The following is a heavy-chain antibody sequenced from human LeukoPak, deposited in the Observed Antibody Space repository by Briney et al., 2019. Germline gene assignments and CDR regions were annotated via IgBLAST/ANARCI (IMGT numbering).Heavy chain of an antibody. D-gene: IGHD3-22*01. CDR1: GGSISSGNYY. Sequence: PSETLSLTCTVSGGSISSGNYYWGWVRQPPGKGLEWLGSIYYSGSTYYNPSLKSRVTISLDTSKNQFSLKLSSVTAADTAVYYCARDHYDSSGYYSSFDYWGQGTLVTVSS. J-gene: IGHJ4*02. V-gene: IGHV4-39*07. CDR2: IYYSGST. CDR3: ARDHYDSSGYYSSFDY.